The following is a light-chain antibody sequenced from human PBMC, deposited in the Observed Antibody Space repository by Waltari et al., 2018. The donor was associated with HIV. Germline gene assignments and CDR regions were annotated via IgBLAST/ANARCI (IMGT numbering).Light chain of an antibody. V-gene: IGKV1-39*01. CDR2: AAS. CDR1: QSISSF. CDR3: QQSYSTVYT. Sequence: DIQMTQSPSSLSASVGDTVTITCRASQSISSFLNWYQQKPGKAPKVLIFAASSLQSGVPSRFSGGGSGTDFTLTISSLQSEDFATYYCQQSYSTVYTFGQGTKLEIK. J-gene: IGKJ2*01.